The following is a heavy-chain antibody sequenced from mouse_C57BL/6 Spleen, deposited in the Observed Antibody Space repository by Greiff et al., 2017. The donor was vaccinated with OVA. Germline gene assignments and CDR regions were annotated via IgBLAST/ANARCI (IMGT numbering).Heavy chain of an antibody. Sequence: VQLQQSVAELVRPGASVKLSCTASGFTIKNTYMHWVKQRPEQGLEWIGRIDPANGNTKYAPKFQGKATITADTSSNTAYLQLSSLTSEDTAIYYCSPSMDYWGQGTSVTVSS. V-gene: IGHV14-3*01. CDR1: GFTIKNTY. CDR3: SPSMDY. J-gene: IGHJ4*01. CDR2: IDPANGNT.